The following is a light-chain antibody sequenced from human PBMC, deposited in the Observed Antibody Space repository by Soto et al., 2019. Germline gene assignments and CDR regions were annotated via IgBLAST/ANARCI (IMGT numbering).Light chain of an antibody. CDR1: TSNIGSNT. J-gene: IGLJ1*01. CDR3: GVWDERLISHI. CDR2: GHN. V-gene: IGLV1-44*01. Sequence: QSVLTQPPSTSGSPGQRVTICCSGSTSNIGSNTVSWYQQLPGTAPKLLIYGHNQRPSGAPDRFSGSKSGSSASLAISGLQSEDEADYYCGVWDERLISHIFGDGNRLTVL.